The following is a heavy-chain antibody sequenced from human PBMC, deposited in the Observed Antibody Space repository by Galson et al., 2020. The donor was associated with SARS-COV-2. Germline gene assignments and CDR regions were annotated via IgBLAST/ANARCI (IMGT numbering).Heavy chain of an antibody. J-gene: IGHJ3*01. V-gene: IGHV5-51*01. CDR3: ANLAYCTVANCNPYVLDL. CDR1: GYSFTTYW. CDR2: IHPAASDT. Sequence: GESLKISCQGSGYSFTTYWIGWVRQMPGTGLEWMGIIHPAASDTRYSPSFHGPVTISADKSISTAYLQWSSLKASDTAMYYCANLAYCTVANCNPYVLDLWGQGTMGTVSS. D-gene: IGHD1-1*01.